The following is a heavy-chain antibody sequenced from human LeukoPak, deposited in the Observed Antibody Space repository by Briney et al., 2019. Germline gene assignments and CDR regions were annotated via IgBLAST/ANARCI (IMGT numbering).Heavy chain of an antibody. D-gene: IGHD2-2*01. J-gene: IGHJ4*02. Sequence: ASVKVSCKASGYIFTGHYMHWVRQAPGQGLEWMGWINPNSGGTNYAQKFQGRVTMTRDTSITTAYMELSRLRSDDTAVYYCARGYCSSTSCYARNDFDYWGQGTLVTVSS. V-gene: IGHV1-2*02. CDR2: INPNSGGT. CDR1: GYIFTGHY. CDR3: ARGYCSSTSCYARNDFDY.